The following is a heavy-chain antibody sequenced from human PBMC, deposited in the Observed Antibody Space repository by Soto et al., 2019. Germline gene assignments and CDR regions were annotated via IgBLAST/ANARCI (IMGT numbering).Heavy chain of an antibody. Sequence: QVQLVQSGAEVKKPGASVKVSCKASGYTFTTYAMHWVRQAPGQRLEWMGWINAGNGNTKYSQKFQGRVTITRDTSASTAYRELSSLRSEDTAVYYCARGSPLWGDYWGQGTLVTVSS. CDR1: GYTFTTYA. CDR3: ARGSPLWGDY. J-gene: IGHJ4*02. CDR2: INAGNGNT. D-gene: IGHD3-16*01. V-gene: IGHV1-3*01.